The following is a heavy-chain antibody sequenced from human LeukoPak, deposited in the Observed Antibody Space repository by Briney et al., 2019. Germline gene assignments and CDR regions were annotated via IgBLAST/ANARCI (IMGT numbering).Heavy chain of an antibody. CDR2: IYYSGST. J-gene: IGHJ4*02. CDR1: GGSISSYY. V-gene: IGHV4-59*01. Sequence: SVTLSLTCTVSGGSISSYYWSWIRQAPGKGLEWIGYIYYSGSTNYNPSLKSRVTISVDTSKNQFSLKLSSVTAADTAVYYCARGDSSWYNFDYWGQGTLVTVSS. CDR3: ARGDSSWYNFDY. D-gene: IGHD6-13*01.